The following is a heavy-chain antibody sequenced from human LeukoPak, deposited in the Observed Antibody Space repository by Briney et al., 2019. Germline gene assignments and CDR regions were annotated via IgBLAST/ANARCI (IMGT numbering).Heavy chain of an antibody. CDR1: GGSISSADYY. V-gene: IGHV4-30-4*01. D-gene: IGHD2-21*02. J-gene: IGHJ4*02. Sequence: PSETLSLTCAASGGSISSADYYWSWIRQSPGKGLEWIGFIYYSGSTYYNPSLKSRVTISVDTSKNQFSLKLRSVTAADTAVYYCASIVVVTAAIDYWGQGTLVTVSS. CDR2: IYYSGST. CDR3: ASIVVVTAAIDY.